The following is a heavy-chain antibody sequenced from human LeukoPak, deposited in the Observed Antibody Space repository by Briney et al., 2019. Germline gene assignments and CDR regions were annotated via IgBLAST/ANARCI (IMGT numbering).Heavy chain of an antibody. V-gene: IGHV3-30*03. Sequence: PGGSLRLSCAASGFTFSSYGMHWVRQAPGKGLEWVAVISYDGSNKYYADSVKGRFTISRDNSKNTLYLQMNSLRAEDTAVYYCAPGNGDFAYWGQGTLVTVSS. J-gene: IGHJ4*02. D-gene: IGHD1-1*01. CDR3: APGNGDFAY. CDR2: ISYDGSNK. CDR1: GFTFSSYG.